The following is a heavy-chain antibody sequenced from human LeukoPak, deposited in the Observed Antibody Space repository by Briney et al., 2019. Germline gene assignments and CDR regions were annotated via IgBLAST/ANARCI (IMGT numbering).Heavy chain of an antibody. D-gene: IGHD6-13*01. CDR2: INRDGSST. CDR3: SRRHRSNWYNVDY. CDR1: GHTFSIYW. Sequence: PGGSLRLSCAPWGHTFSIYWMLCVRQAPGKGLVWVSRINRDGSSTSYADSVKGRFTISRNNAKNTLYLQMNSRRAEDTAVYYYSRRHRSNWYNVDYWGQGTLVTVSS. V-gene: IGHV3-74*01. J-gene: IGHJ4*02.